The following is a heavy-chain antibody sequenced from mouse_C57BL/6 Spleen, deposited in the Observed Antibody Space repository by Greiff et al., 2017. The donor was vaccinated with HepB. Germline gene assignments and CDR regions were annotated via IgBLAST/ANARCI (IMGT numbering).Heavy chain of an antibody. Sequence: VQLKQSGPELVKPGASVKISCKASGYSFTDYNMNWVKQSNGKSLEWIGVINPNYGTTSYNQKFKVKATLTVDQSSSTAYMQLNSLTSEDSAVYYCARSIIITTVVPSYFDYWGQGTTLTVSS. CDR1: GYSFTDYN. CDR2: INPNYGTT. D-gene: IGHD1-1*01. J-gene: IGHJ2*01. V-gene: IGHV1-39*01. CDR3: ARSIIITTVVPSYFDY.